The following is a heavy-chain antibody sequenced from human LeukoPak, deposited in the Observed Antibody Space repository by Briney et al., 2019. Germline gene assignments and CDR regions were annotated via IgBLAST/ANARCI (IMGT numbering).Heavy chain of an antibody. CDR2: ISSSSSYI. D-gene: IGHD2-8*01. CDR3: ARKDIVLMVYMLDY. Sequence: GGSLRLSCASSGFTFSIYSMNWVRQAPGKGLEWVSSISSSSSYIYYADSVKGRFTISRDNAKNSLYLQMNSLRAEDTAVYYCARKDIVLMVYMLDYWGQGTLVTVSS. V-gene: IGHV3-21*01. CDR1: GFTFSIYS. J-gene: IGHJ4*02.